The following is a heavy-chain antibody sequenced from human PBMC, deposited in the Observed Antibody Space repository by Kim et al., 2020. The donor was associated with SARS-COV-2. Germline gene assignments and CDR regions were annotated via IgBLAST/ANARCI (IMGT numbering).Heavy chain of an antibody. CDR3: ASPRCGGGSCCYS. Sequence: YTDSVKGRFTISRDNSKNSVYLQMNSLRAEDTAVYYCASPRCGGGSCCYSWGQGTLVTVSS. D-gene: IGHD2-15*01. V-gene: IGHV3-30*07. J-gene: IGHJ4*02.